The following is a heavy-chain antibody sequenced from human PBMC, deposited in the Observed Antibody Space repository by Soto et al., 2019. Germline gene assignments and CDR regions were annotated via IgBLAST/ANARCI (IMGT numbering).Heavy chain of an antibody. J-gene: IGHJ6*02. D-gene: IGHD6-19*01. Sequence: PSETLSLTCAVSGGSISSSNWWSWVRQPPGKGLEWIGEIYHSGSTNYNPPLKSRVTISVDKSKNQFSLKLSSVTAADTAVYYCARTWLDNYYYGMDVWGQGTTVTVSS. CDR2: IYHSGST. CDR1: GGSISSSNW. CDR3: ARTWLDNYYYGMDV. V-gene: IGHV4-4*02.